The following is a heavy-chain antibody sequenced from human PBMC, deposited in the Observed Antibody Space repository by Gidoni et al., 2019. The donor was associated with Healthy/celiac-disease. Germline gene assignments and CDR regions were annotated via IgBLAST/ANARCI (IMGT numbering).Heavy chain of an antibody. CDR2: INHSGST. J-gene: IGHJ4*02. D-gene: IGHD2-15*01. CDR3: ARGGGYCSGGSCYSRTFDY. V-gene: IGHV4-34*01. Sequence: QVQLQQWGAGLLTPSETLSLTCAVYGGSFSGYYWSWIRQPPGKGLEWIGEINHSGSTNYNPSLKSRVTISVDTSKNQFSLKLSSVTAADTAVYYCARGGGYCSGGSCYSRTFDYWGQGTLVTVSS. CDR1: GGSFSGYY.